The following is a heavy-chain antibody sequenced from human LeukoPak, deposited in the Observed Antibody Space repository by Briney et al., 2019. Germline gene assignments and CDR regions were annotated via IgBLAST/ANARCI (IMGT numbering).Heavy chain of an antibody. CDR3: ASGSNVWVLFDS. CDR1: GGSISSYY. Sequence: SETLSLTCTVSGGSISSYYWRWLRQPPGKGREWIGYAFYSRSTHYNPSLKSRVTMSVDTTNNHFSLRLSSVTAADTAVYYCASGSNVWVLFDSWGQGTLVTVSS. V-gene: IGHV4-59*01. CDR2: AFYSRST. D-gene: IGHD5-18*01. J-gene: IGHJ4*02.